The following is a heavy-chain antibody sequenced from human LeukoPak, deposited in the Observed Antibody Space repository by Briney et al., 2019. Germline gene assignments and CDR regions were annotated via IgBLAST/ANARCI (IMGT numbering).Heavy chain of an antibody. Sequence: GGSLRLSCAASGFIFSSYAMSWVRQAPGKGLEWVSGIGGSGTYTYDADSVKGRFSISRDNSKNTLYLQMNDLRAEDTALYYRAKDWDSGSYFADYWGQGTLVAVSS. CDR3: AKDWDSGSYFADY. J-gene: IGHJ4*02. D-gene: IGHD1-26*01. CDR1: GFIFSSYA. CDR2: IGGSGTYT. V-gene: IGHV3-23*01.